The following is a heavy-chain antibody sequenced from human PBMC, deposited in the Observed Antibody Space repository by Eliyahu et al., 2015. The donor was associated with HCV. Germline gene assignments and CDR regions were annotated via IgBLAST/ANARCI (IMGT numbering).Heavy chain of an antibody. CDR3: AKAPWGSDWYYFDY. J-gene: IGHJ4*02. V-gene: IGHV3-9*01. CDR1: GFAFNDYA. D-gene: IGHD3-9*01. Sequence: EVRLVESGGTLVQPGTSLRLSCAASGFAFNDYAMHWVRQAPGKGLEWVSGIDWSSGFMAYADSVKGRFTISRDNTKKSLYLQMNTLRPEDTALYYCAKAPWGSDWYYFDYWGQGTLVTVSS. CDR2: IDWSSGFM.